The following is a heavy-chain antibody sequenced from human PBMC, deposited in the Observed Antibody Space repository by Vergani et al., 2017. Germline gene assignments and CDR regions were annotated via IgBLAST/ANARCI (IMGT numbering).Heavy chain of an antibody. J-gene: IGHJ6*03. CDR1: GGSISSRSYY. D-gene: IGHD3-22*01. CDR3: ARKIRGPYYYDSSVFSGYYMDV. CDR2: IYYSGST. Sequence: QLQLQESGPGLVKPSETLSLTCTVSGGSISSRSYYWGWIRQPPGKGLEWIGSIYYSGSTYYNPSLKSRVTISVDTSKNQFSLTLRSVTAADTAVYYCARKIRGPYYYDSSVFSGYYMDVWGKGTTVTVSS. V-gene: IGHV4-39*07.